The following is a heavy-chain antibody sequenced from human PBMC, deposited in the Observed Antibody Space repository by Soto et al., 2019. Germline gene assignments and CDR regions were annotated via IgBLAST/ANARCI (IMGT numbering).Heavy chain of an antibody. Sequence: EVQLLESGGGLVQPGGSLRLSCAASGFTFSSYAMSWVRQAPGKGLEWVSAISGSGGSTYYADSVKGRFTISRDNSKNTLYLQMNSLRAEDTAVYYCAKDYRYGPRTQPYYFDYWGQGTLVTVSS. V-gene: IGHV3-23*01. J-gene: IGHJ4*02. CDR1: GFTFSSYA. CDR3: AKDYRYGPRTQPYYFDY. CDR2: ISGSGGST. D-gene: IGHD3-10*01.